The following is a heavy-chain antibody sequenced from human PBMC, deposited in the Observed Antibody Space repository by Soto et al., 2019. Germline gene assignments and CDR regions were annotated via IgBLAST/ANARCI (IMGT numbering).Heavy chain of an antibody. CDR2: IYYSGST. CDR1: GFSISSGYYY. Sequence: SDTLSLTCTFSGFSISSGYYYWSWIRQPPGKGLEWIGYIYYSGSTYYNPSLKSRVTISVDTSKNQFSLKLSSVTAADTAAYYCARAHYDILTGYLNWFDPWGQGTLVTVSS. J-gene: IGHJ5*02. V-gene: IGHV4-30-4*02. CDR3: ARAHYDILTGYLNWFDP. D-gene: IGHD3-9*01.